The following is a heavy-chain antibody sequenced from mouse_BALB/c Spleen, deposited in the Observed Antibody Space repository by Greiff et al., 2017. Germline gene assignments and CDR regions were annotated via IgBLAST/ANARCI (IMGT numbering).Heavy chain of an antibody. V-gene: IGHV5-6*01. CDR2: ISSGGSYT. J-gene: IGHJ2*01. CDR1: GFTFSSYG. Sequence: EVKLLESGGDLVKPGGSLKLSCAASGFTFSSYGMSWVRQTPDKRLEWVATISSGGSYTYYPDSVKGRFTISRDNAKNTLYLQMSSLKSEDTAMFYCARHREDSFNYWAKAPLSQSPQ. D-gene: IGHD3-3*01. CDR3: ARHREDSFNY.